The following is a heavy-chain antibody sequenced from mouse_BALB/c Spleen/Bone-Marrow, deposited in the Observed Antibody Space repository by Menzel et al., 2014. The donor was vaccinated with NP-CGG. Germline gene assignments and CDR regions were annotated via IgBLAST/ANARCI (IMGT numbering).Heavy chain of an antibody. CDR2: INTYTGEP. V-gene: IGHV9-3-1*01. Sequence: VESGPELKKPGETVKISCKASGYTFTNYGMNWVKQAPGKGLKWMGWINTYTGEPTYADDFKGRFAFSLETSASTAYLQINNRKNEDTATYFCARNLHWYFDVWGAGTTVTVSS. CDR1: GYTFTNYG. J-gene: IGHJ1*01. CDR3: ARNLHWYFDV.